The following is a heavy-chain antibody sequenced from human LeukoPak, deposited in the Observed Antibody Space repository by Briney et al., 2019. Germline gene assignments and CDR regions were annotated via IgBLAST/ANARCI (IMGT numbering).Heavy chain of an antibody. Sequence: SETLSLTCTVSGYSISSVYYWGWIRQPPGKGLEWIGSIYHSGSTYYNPALKSRVTISVDTSKNQFSLKLSSVTAADTAVYYCARFRDCNTPFDYWGQGTLVTVSS. J-gene: IGHJ4*02. D-gene: IGHD2-21*02. CDR2: IYHSGST. V-gene: IGHV4-38-2*02. CDR3: ARFRDCNTPFDY. CDR1: GYSISSVYY.